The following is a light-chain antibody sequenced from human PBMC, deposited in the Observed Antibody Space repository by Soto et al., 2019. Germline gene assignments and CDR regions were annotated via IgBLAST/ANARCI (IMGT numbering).Light chain of an antibody. CDR2: KGT. V-gene: IGLV2-23*01. CDR1: SSDVGAYNS. Sequence: QSALAQPASVSGSPGQSITISCTGTSSDVGAYNSVSWYQQHPHRAPQVIIYKGTQRPSGVSDRFSGSKSDNRASLTISGLQAEDEADYYCSSYAGSLTWVFGGGTKVTVL. J-gene: IGLJ3*02. CDR3: SSYAGSLTWV.